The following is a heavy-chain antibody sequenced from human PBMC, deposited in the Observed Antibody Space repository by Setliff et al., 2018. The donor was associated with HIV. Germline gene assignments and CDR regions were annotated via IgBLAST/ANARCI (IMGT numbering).Heavy chain of an antibody. CDR2: IYYSGSS. V-gene: IGHV4-39*02. J-gene: IGHJ4*03. CDR3: AREPDSIPYDY. Sequence: SETLSLTCTVSGGSISSGSYYWGWIRQPPGKGLEWIGNIYYSGSSYYNPSLKSRVTISVDTSKNQFSLKLSSVTAADTAVYYCAREPDSIPYDYWGPGTMVTVSS. CDR1: GGSISSGSYY. D-gene: IGHD4-4*01.